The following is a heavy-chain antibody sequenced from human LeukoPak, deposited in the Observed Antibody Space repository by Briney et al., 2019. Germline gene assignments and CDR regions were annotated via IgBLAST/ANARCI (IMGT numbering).Heavy chain of an antibody. CDR1: GFTFSSYA. V-gene: IGHV3-23*01. D-gene: IGHD2-15*01. CDR3: AKVLLPYYYYGMDV. CDR2: ISGSGGST. Sequence: GGSLRLSCAASGFTFSSYAMSWVRQAPGKGLEWVSAISGSGGSTYYADSVKGRFTISRDNPKNTLYLQMNSLRAEDTAVYYCAKVLLPYYYYGMDVWGQGTTVTVSS. J-gene: IGHJ6*02.